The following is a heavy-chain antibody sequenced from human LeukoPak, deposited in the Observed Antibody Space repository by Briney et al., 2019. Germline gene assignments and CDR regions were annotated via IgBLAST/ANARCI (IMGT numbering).Heavy chain of an antibody. CDR1: GFTFSNHE. CDR3: ARESDFWSGYYSVLDY. D-gene: IGHD3-3*01. J-gene: IGHJ4*02. Sequence: PGGSLRLSCAASGFTFSNHEMNWVRQAPGKGLEWVSYISSSGSTIYYADSVKGRFTISRDNAKNSLDLQMNSLRAEDTAVHYCARESDFWSGYYSVLDYWGQGTLVTVSS. V-gene: IGHV3-48*03. CDR2: ISSSGSTI.